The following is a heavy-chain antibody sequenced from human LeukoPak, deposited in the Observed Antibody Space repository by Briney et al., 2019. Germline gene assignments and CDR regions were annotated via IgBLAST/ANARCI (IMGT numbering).Heavy chain of an antibody. Sequence: SETLSLTCTVSGGSISSGDYYWNWIRQPPGQGLEWIRYIYYSGSTYYNPSLKSRVTISVDTSKNQFSLKLSSVTAADTAVYYCASATWYYYDSSGYYGWGQGTLVTVSS. CDR2: IYYSGST. V-gene: IGHV4-30-4*01. CDR3: ASATWYYYDSSGYYG. CDR1: GGSISSGDYY. J-gene: IGHJ4*02. D-gene: IGHD3-22*01.